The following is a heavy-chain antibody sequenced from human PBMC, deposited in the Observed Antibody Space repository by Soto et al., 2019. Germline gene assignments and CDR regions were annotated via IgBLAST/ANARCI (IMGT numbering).Heavy chain of an antibody. CDR3: AKMVAPTYYDFWSGSGFDP. V-gene: IGHV3-23*01. J-gene: IGHJ5*02. Sequence: GGSLRLSCAASGFTFSSYAMSWVRQAPGKGLEWVSAISGSGGSTYYADSVKGRFTISRDNSKNTLYLQMNSLRAEDTAVYYCAKMVAPTYYDFWSGSGFDPWDQGTLVTVSS. CDR1: GFTFSSYA. CDR2: ISGSGGST. D-gene: IGHD3-3*01.